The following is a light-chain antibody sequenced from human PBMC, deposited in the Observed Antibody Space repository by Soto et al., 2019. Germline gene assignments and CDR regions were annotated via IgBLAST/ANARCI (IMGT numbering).Light chain of an antibody. CDR3: QQYKSYPLT. CDR2: GAT. J-gene: IGKJ4*01. V-gene: IGKV1-16*02. Sequence: DIQMTQSPSSLSASVGDRVTITCRASQDIYHYLAWFQQKPGKAPKSLIYGATSLQSGVPSKFSGSGSGTDFTLTISSLQPEDFAIYYCQQYKSYPLTFGWGTKVDIK. CDR1: QDIYHY.